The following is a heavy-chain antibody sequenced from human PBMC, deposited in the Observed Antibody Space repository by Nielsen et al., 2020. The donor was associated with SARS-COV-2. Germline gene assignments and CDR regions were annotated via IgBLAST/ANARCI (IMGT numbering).Heavy chain of an antibody. CDR1: GGSISSYY. V-gene: IGHV4-59*01. Sequence: SETLSLTCTVPGGSISSYYWTWIRHPPGKGLEYIGYIYYSGNTNYNPSLKSRVTLSVDKSKHQLSLKLRSVTAADTAVYYCAREGAWKAFDIWGQGTMVTVSS. D-gene: IGHD1-1*01. CDR3: AREGAWKAFDI. J-gene: IGHJ3*02. CDR2: IYYSGNT.